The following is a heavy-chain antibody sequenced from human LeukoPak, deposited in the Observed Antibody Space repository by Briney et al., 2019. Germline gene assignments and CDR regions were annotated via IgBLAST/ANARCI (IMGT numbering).Heavy chain of an antibody. CDR3: AKAREGTVVIDY. CDR1: GFSFKYYG. D-gene: IGHD1-1*01. CDR2: IRYDANTE. V-gene: IGHV3-30*02. J-gene: IGHJ4*02. Sequence: GGSLRLSCAASGFSFKYYGMHWVRQAPGKGLEWLAFIRYDANTEYYADSVQGRFTIPRDNSKNTLYLQINSLGPEDTALYYCAKAREGTVVIDYWGQGTLVTVSS.